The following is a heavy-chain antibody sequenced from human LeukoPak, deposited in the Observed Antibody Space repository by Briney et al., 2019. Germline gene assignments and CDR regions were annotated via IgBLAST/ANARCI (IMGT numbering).Heavy chain of an antibody. CDR1: GFTFRAYW. V-gene: IGHV3-7*01. CDR3: ARDSFETDIDY. D-gene: IGHD1-14*01. CDR2: IKEDGSEQ. Sequence: GGTLRLSCAVSGFTFRAYWMSWVRQAPGQGLEWVANIKEDGSEQYYVNSLKGRFTISRDNVKNSLYLQMNSLRVEDSAVYYCARDSFETDIDYWGQGTLVTVSS. J-gene: IGHJ4*02.